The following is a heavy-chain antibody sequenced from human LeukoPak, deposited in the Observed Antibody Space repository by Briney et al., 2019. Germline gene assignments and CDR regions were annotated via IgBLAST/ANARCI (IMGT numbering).Heavy chain of an antibody. CDR3: AREGLGYSYDY. CDR2: VHSDGSYT. Sequence: GGSLRLSCAASGFTFSNYWMHWVRLAPGKGLMWVSRVHSDGSYTNYADSVKGRFTISRDNAKSTLYLQMNSLRAEDTAVYYCAREGLGYSYDYWGQGTLVTVSS. D-gene: IGHD5-18*01. V-gene: IGHV3-74*01. CDR1: GFTFSNYW. J-gene: IGHJ4*02.